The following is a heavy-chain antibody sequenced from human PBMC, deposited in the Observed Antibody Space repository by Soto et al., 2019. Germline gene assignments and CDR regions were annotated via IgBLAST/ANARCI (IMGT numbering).Heavy chain of an antibody. CDR2: ISYDGSNK. V-gene: IGHV3-30*18. D-gene: IGHD2-21*02. CDR3: AKGDCGGDCYSFDAFDI. CDR1: GFTFSSYG. Sequence: QVQLVESGGGVVQPGRSLRLSCAASGFTFSSYGMHWVRQAPGKGLEWVAVISYDGSNKYYADSVKGRFTISRDNSKNTRYLQMTSLRAGDTAVYYCAKGDCGGDCYSFDAFDIWGQGTMVTVSS. J-gene: IGHJ3*02.